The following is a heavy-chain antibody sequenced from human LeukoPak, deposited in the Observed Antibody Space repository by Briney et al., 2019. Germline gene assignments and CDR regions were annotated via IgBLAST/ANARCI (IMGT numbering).Heavy chain of an antibody. CDR3: ARDGKYYYGSSGYYYDWILDY. CDR1: GFTFSSYS. Sequence: GGSLRLSCAASGFTFSSYSMNWVRQAPGKGLGWVSSISSSSSYIYYADSVKGRFTISRDNAKNSLYLQMNSLRAEDTAVYYCARDGKYYYGSSGYYYDWILDYWGQGTLVTVSS. D-gene: IGHD3-22*01. CDR2: ISSSSSYI. J-gene: IGHJ4*02. V-gene: IGHV3-21*01.